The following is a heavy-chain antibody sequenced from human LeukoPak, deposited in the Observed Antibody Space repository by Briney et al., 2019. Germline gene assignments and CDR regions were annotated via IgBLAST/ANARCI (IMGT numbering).Heavy chain of an antibody. CDR3: ARDGGQIVGATNDAFDI. V-gene: IGHV4-38-2*02. J-gene: IGHJ3*02. Sequence: SETLSLTCTVSGYSISSGYYWGWIRQPPGKGLEWIGSIYHSGSTYYNPSLKSRVTISVDTSKNQFSLKLSSVTAADTAVYYCARDGGQIVGATNDAFDIWGQGTMVTVSS. D-gene: IGHD1-26*01. CDR1: GYSISSGYY. CDR2: IYHSGST.